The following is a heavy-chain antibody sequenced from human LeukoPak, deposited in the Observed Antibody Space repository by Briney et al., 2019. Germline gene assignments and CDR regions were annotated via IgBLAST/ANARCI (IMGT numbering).Heavy chain of an antibody. J-gene: IGHJ4*02. Sequence: PGGSLRLSCAASGFTFSSYSMNWVRQAPGKGLGWVSSISSSSSYIYYADSVKGRFTISRDNAKNSLYLQMNSLRAEDTAVYYCARDVGRVGAPDYWGQGTLVTVSS. CDR3: ARDVGRVGAPDY. CDR1: GFTFSSYS. D-gene: IGHD1-26*01. V-gene: IGHV3-21*01. CDR2: ISSSSSYI.